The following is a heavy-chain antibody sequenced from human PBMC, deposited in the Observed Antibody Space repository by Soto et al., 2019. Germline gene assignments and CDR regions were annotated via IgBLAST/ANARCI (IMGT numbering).Heavy chain of an antibody. CDR3: ARDRPGVPAAKNYYYYYGMDV. J-gene: IGHJ6*02. D-gene: IGHD2-2*01. CDR1: GCTFTSYG. Sequence: ASVKVSCKASGCTFTSYGISWVRQAPGQGLEWMGWISAYNGNTNYAQKLQGRVTMTTDTSTSTAYMELRSLRSDDTAVYYCARDRPGVPAAKNYYYYYGMDVWGQGTTVTVSS. CDR2: ISAYNGNT. V-gene: IGHV1-18*04.